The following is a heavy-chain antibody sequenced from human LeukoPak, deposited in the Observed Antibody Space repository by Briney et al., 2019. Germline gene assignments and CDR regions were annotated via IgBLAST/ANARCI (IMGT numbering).Heavy chain of an antibody. CDR3: ARRLGLGFGEYSNNWFDP. V-gene: IGHV3-7*01. Sequence: GGSLRLSCAASGFTFSSYWMSWVRQAPGKGLEWVANIKHDGSEKYYVDSVKGRFTIPRDNAKNSLYLQMNSLRAEDTAVYYCARRLGLGFGEYSNNWFDPWGQGTLVTVSS. J-gene: IGHJ5*02. D-gene: IGHD3-10*01. CDR1: GFTFSSYW. CDR2: IKHDGSEK.